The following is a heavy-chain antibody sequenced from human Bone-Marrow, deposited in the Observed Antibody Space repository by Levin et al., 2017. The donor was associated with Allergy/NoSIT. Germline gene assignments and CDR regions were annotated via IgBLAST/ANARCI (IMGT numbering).Heavy chain of an antibody. CDR3: ARRRRGCPGDDCSSDFDF. V-gene: IGHV7-4-1*02. CDR2: INTKTGNP. Sequence: ASVKVSCKASGYTFTNYAIIWLRQAPGQGLEWRGWINTKTGNPAYAQDFTGRFVFSLDTSVNAAYLQISGLKAEDTCVYYCARRRRGCPGDDCSSDFDFCGQGSRVTASS. CDR1: GYTFTNYA. D-gene: IGHD2-21*02. J-gene: IGHJ4*02.